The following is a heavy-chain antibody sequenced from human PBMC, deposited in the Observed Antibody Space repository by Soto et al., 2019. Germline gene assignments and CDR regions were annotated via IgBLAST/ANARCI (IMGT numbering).Heavy chain of an antibody. CDR1: GFTFSSYS. CDR2: ISGSGGST. Sequence: GGSLRLSCAASGFTFSSYSMSWVRQAPGKGLEWVSAISGSGGSTYYADSVKGRFTISRDNSKNTLYLQMNSLRAEDTAVYYCAKDLDPSVAEPLEYHWGQGTLVTVSS. D-gene: IGHD6-19*01. J-gene: IGHJ4*02. V-gene: IGHV3-23*01. CDR3: AKDLDPSVAEPLEYH.